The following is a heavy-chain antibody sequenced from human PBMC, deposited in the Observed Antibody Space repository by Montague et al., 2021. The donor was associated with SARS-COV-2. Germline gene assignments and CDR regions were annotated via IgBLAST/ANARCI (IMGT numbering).Heavy chain of an antibody. V-gene: IGHV4-39*07. CDR1: GGSISSSSYY. J-gene: IGHJ6*02. CDR2: IYYTGST. Sequence: SETLSLTCTVSGGSISSSSYYWGWIRQPPGKGLGWIGSIYYTGSTYYNPSLKSRVTISVDTSKNQFSLKLSSVTAADTAVYYCARDTRIAMLVVATRYGFDVWGQGTTVTVSS. CDR3: ARDTRIAMLVVATRYGFDV. D-gene: IGHD3-22*01.